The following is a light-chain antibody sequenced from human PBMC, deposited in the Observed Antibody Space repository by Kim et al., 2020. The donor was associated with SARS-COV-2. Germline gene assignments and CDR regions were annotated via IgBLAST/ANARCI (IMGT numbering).Light chain of an antibody. CDR2: GAS. CDR1: QAIRDG. V-gene: IGKV1-6*01. CDR3: QQDNNFPRT. Sequence: IQMTQSPASLSASVGDRVTITCRASQAIRDGLGWYHQRPGKAPKLLIYGASTLESGVPPRFSGSGSGTYFTLTISDLQPEDFAPYYCQQDNNFPRTFGEGTKVDIK. J-gene: IGKJ1*01.